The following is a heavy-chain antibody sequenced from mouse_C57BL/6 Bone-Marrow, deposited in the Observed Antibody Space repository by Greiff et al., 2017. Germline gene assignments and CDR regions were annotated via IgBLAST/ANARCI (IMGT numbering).Heavy chain of an antibody. J-gene: IGHJ1*03. CDR2: IDPSDSYT. D-gene: IGHD1-1*01. CDR1: GYTFTSYW. V-gene: IGHV1-59*01. Sequence: QVQLQQPGAELVRPGTSVKLSCKASGYTFTSYWMHWVKQRPGQGLEWIGVIDPSDSYTNYNQKFKGKATLTADTSSSTAYMPLSSLTSADSAVYYCARWPPIYYGSSYGYFDVWGTGTTVTVSS. CDR3: ARWPPIYYGSSYGYFDV.